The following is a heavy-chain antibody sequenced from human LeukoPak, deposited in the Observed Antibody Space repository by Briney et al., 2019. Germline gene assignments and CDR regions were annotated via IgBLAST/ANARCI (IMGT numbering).Heavy chain of an antibody. CDR1: GGSISSPNW. CDR3: AKDLCPERNYYDSSGTETCFNSGAFDI. Sequence: SETLSLTCNVSGGSISSPNWWLWVRQPPGKGLEWIGEIFHSGSTNYEPSLKSRVIMSVDKSKNQFSLRLTSVTAADTAVYYCAKDLCPERNYYDSSGTETCFNSGAFDIRGQGTMVTVSS. V-gene: IGHV4-4*02. CDR2: IFHSGST. D-gene: IGHD3-22*01. J-gene: IGHJ3*02.